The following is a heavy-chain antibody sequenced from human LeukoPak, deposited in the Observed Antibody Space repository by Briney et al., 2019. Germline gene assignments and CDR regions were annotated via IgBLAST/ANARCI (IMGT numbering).Heavy chain of an antibody. CDR2: IYPDGINK. J-gene: IGHJ4*02. CDR1: GFTFSSYG. D-gene: IGHD5-18*01. CDR3: AKDKFRLSALEVRLYYFDY. V-gene: IGHV3-30*02. Sequence: PGGSLRLSCAASGFTFSSYGMHWVRQAPGKGLEWVAFIYPDGINKYYADSVKGRFSISRDNSKNTLYLQMNSLRAEDTAVYYCAKDKFRLSALEVRLYYFDYWGQGTLVTVSS.